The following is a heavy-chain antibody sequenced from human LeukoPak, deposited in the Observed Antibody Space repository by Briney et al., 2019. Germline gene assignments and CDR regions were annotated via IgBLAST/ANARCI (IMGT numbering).Heavy chain of an antibody. V-gene: IGHV4-39*01. Sequence: PSETLSLTCTVSGGSISSSSYYWGWIRQPPGKGLEWIGSIYYSGSTYYNPSLKSRVTISVDTSKNQFSLKLSSVTAADTAVYYCARVRDEDAFDIWGQGTMVTVSP. J-gene: IGHJ3*02. CDR1: GGSISSSSYY. CDR3: ARVRDEDAFDI. D-gene: IGHD4/OR15-4a*01. CDR2: IYYSGST.